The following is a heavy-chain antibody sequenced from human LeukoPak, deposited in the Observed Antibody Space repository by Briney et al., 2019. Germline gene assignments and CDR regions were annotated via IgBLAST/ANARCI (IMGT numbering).Heavy chain of an antibody. V-gene: IGHV4-34*01. CDR1: GGSFSGYY. Sequence: SSETLSLTCAVYGGSFSGYYWSWIRQPPGKGLEWIGEINHSGSTNYNPSLKSRVTISVDTSKNQFSLKLSSVTAADTAVYYCARSWLRLFVDPWGQGTLVTVSS. CDR3: ARSWLRLFVDP. J-gene: IGHJ5*02. D-gene: IGHD5-12*01. CDR2: INHSGST.